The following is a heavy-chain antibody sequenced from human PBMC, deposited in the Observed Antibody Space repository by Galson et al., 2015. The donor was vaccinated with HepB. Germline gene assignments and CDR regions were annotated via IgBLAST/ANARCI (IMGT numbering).Heavy chain of an antibody. CDR1: GFTFDDYA. V-gene: IGHV3-9*01. D-gene: IGHD6-13*01. CDR2: ISWNSGSI. J-gene: IGHJ4*02. Sequence: SLRLSCAASGFTFDDYAMHWVRQAPGKGLEWVSGISWNSGSIGYADSVKGRFTISRDNAKNSLYLQMNSLRAEDTALYYCAKDSEEGQYSSSWFDYWCQGTLVTVSS. CDR3: AKDSEEGQYSSSWFDY.